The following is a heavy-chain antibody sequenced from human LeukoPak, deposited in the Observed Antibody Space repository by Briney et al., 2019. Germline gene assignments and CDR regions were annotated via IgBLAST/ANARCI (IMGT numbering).Heavy chain of an antibody. V-gene: IGHV3-48*03. CDR3: ARDGGYGDYLDY. D-gene: IGHD5-12*01. Sequence: GGSLRLSCAASGFTFSSFEMNWVRQAPGKGLEWVSYISSSGNGIYYADSVKGRFTISRDNAKNSLNLQMNSLGAEDTAVYYCARDGGYGDYLDYWGQGTLVTVSS. CDR1: GFTFSSFE. CDR2: ISSSGNGI. J-gene: IGHJ4*02.